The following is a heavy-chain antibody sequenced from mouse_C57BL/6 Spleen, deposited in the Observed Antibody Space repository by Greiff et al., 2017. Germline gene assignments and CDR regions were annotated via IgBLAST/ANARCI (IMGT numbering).Heavy chain of an antibody. V-gene: IGHV1-53*01. CDR2: INPSNGGT. CDR3: ARGGITTRDYFDY. D-gene: IGHD2-4*01. CDR1: GYTFTSYW. J-gene: IGHJ2*01. Sequence: VKLQQPGTELVKPGASVKLSCKASGYTFTSYWMHWVKQRPGQGLEWIGNINPSNGGTNYNEKFKSKATLTVDKSSSTAYMQLSSLTSEDSAVYYCARGGITTRDYFDYWGQGTTLTVSS.